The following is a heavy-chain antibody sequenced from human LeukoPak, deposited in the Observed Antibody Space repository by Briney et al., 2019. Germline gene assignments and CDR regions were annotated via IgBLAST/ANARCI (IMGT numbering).Heavy chain of an antibody. CDR2: ISYDGSNK. CDR3: AKESLWFGEPIDY. V-gene: IGHV3-30*04. CDR1: GFTFSSYA. D-gene: IGHD3-10*01. Sequence: GGSLRLSCAASGFTFSSYAMHWVRQAPGKGLEWVAVISYDGSNKYYADSVKGRFTISRDNSKNTLYLQMNSLRAEDTAVYYCAKESLWFGEPIDYWGQGTLVTVSS. J-gene: IGHJ4*02.